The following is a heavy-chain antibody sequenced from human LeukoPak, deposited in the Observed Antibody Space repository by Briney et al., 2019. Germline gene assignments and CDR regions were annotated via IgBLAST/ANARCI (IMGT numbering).Heavy chain of an antibody. CDR1: GFTFSTYP. J-gene: IGHJ4*02. Sequence: GGSLRLSCAASGFTFSTYPMIWVRQAPGKGLDSFSSISGSGGSTYYADSVKGRFTISRDNSKNTLYLQMNSLRAEDTAVYYCAKGPGWAAATHFDYWGQGTLVTVSS. V-gene: IGHV3-23*01. CDR2: ISGSGGST. D-gene: IGHD2-15*01. CDR3: AKGPGWAAATHFDY.